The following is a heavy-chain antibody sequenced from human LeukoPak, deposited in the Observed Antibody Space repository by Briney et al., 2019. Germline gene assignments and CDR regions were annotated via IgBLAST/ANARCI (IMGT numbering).Heavy chain of an antibody. CDR1: GFTFSSYS. D-gene: IGHD5-18*01. CDR3: AREEEYSYGYCDY. Sequence: GGYLRLSCAASGFTFSSYSMNWVRQAPGKGLEWVSSISSSSSYRYYADSVKGRFTISRDNAKNSLYLQMNSLRAEDTAVYYCAREEEYSYGYCDYWGQGTLVTVSS. J-gene: IGHJ4*02. CDR2: ISSSSSYR. V-gene: IGHV3-21*01.